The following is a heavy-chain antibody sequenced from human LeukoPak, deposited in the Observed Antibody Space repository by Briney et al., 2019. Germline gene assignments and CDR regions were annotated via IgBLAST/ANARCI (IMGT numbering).Heavy chain of an antibody. V-gene: IGHV1-3*01. CDR1: GYTFTSYA. J-gene: IGHJ4*02. CDR3: ARAVAGMNLLDY. D-gene: IGHD6-19*01. Sequence: RASVKVSCKASGYTFTSYAMHWVRQAPGQRLEWMGWINAGNGNTKYSQKFQGRVTITRDTSASTAYMELSSLRSEDTAVYYCARAVAGMNLLDYRGQGTLVTVSS. CDR2: INAGNGNT.